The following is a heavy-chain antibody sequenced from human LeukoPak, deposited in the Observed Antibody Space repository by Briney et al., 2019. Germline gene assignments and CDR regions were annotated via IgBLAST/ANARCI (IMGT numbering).Heavy chain of an antibody. D-gene: IGHD2-2*01. Sequence: PSETLSLTCTVSGGSITSSSHHWGWLRQPPGKGLEWIGSIYYSGTTYHKPSLRSRVTISVDTSKNQFSLKLSSVTAADTAVYYCARGAAINVRWFDPWGQGTLVTVSS. J-gene: IGHJ5*02. CDR3: ARGAAINVRWFDP. CDR1: GGSITSSSHH. CDR2: IYYSGTT. V-gene: IGHV4-39*07.